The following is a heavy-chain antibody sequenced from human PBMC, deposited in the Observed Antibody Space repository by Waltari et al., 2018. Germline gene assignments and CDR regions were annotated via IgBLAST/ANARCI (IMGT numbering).Heavy chain of an antibody. Sequence: QVQLVQSGAEVKKPGASVKVSCKAYGSTFTGYYMHWGRTAPGQGLEWMGRINPNSGGTNYAQKFQGRVTMTRDMSISTAYMELSRLRSDDTAVYYCARSSYSSSKPFDYWGQGTLVTVSS. J-gene: IGHJ4*02. CDR1: GSTFTGYY. V-gene: IGHV1-2*06. D-gene: IGHD6-6*01. CDR3: ARSSYSSSKPFDY. CDR2: INPNSGGT.